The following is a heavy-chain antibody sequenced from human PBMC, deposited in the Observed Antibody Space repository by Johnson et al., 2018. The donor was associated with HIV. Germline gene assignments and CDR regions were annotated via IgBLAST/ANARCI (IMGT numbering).Heavy chain of an antibody. CDR1: GFTFSNYG. J-gene: IGHJ3*01. D-gene: IGHD2-21*02. V-gene: IGHV3-30*02. CDR2: IRYDGSHT. CDR3: AKVADPYCGGDCYSWLFAFDF. Sequence: QVQLVESGGGVVQPGGSLRLSCAASGFTFSNYGMHWVSQAPGKGLEWVAFIRYDGSHTYYADSVKGRFTISRDNSKNTLSLQMSSLRAEDTAVYYCAKVADPYCGGDCYSWLFAFDFGGHGTMVTVSS.